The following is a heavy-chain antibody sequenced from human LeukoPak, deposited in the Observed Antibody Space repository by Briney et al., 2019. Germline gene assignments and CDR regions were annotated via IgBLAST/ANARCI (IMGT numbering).Heavy chain of an antibody. D-gene: IGHD2-15*01. V-gene: IGHV3-9*01. J-gene: IGHJ4*02. Sequence: PGGSLRLSCAASGFTFDDYAMHWVRQAPGKGLEWVSGISWNSGSIGYADSVKGRFTISRDNAKNSLYLQMNSLRAEDTAVYYCARDQDGTPFDYWGQGTLATVSS. CDR3: ARDQDGTPFDY. CDR2: ISWNSGSI. CDR1: GFTFDDYA.